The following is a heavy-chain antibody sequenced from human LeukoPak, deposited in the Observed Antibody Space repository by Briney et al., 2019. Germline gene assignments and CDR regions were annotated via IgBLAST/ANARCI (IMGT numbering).Heavy chain of an antibody. J-gene: IGHJ4*02. V-gene: IGHV1-69*13. CDR3: ARGGGKVGATSTNYYFDY. CDR1: GGTFSSYA. CDR2: IIPIFGTA. Sequence: VASVKVSCKASGGTFSSYAISWVRQAPGQGLEWMGGIIPIFGTANYAQKFQGRVTITADESTSTAYMELSSLRSEDTAVYYCARGGGKVGATSTNYYFDYWGQGTLVTVSS. D-gene: IGHD1-26*01.